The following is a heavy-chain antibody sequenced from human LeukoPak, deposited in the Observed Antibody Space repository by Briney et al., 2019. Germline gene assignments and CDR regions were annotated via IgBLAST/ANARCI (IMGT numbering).Heavy chain of an antibody. V-gene: IGHV3-30*04. J-gene: IGHJ4*02. CDR2: ISYDGSNK. CDR3: AKDCSSTSCFDY. Sequence: GGSLRLSCTASGFTFGDYAMSWFRQAPGKGLEWVAVISYDGSNKYYADSVKGRFTISRDNSKNTLYLQMNSLRAEDTAVYYCAKDCSSTSCFDYWGQGTLVTVSS. D-gene: IGHD2-2*01. CDR1: GFTFGDYA.